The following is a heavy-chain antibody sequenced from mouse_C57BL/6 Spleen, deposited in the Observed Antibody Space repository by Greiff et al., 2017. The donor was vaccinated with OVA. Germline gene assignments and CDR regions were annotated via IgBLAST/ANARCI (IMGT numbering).Heavy chain of an antibody. CDR3: TREDYYGSSYFDV. Sequence: EVQGVESGEGLVKPGGSLKLSCAASGFTFSSYAMSWVRQTPEKRLEWVAYISSGGDYIYYADTVKGRFTISRDNARNTLYLQMSSLKSEDTAMYYCTREDYYGSSYFDVWGTGTTVTVSS. CDR1: GFTFSSYA. D-gene: IGHD1-1*01. J-gene: IGHJ1*03. V-gene: IGHV5-9-1*02. CDR2: ISSGGDYI.